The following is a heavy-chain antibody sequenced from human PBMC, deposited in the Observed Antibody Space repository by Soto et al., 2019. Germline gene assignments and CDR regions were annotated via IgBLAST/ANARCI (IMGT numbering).Heavy chain of an antibody. D-gene: IGHD6-19*01. CDR2: ISGRGDST. J-gene: IGHJ3*01. Sequence: XGSLRLSCAAAGFTFSNYAMNWVRQAPGKGLEWVSVISGRGDSTDYADSVKGRFTISRDNSKNTLYLQMNSLRVDDTAVYYCAKEGSARYSRASFDFWGQGTMVTVSS. V-gene: IGHV3-23*01. CDR3: AKEGSARYSRASFDF. CDR1: GFTFSNYA.